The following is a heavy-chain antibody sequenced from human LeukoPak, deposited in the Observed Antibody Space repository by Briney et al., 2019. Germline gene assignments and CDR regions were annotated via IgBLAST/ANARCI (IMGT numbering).Heavy chain of an antibody. CDR1: GFTFSSYW. V-gene: IGHV3-7*05. Sequence: PGGSLRPSCAASGFTFSSYWMDWVRQAPGKGLEWVANLKPDGRDKYYTDSVKGRFTISRDNAKGSLYLQMNSLRAEDTAVYYCVRDLDFWGQGTLVTASS. CDR3: VRDLDF. CDR2: LKPDGRDK. J-gene: IGHJ4*02.